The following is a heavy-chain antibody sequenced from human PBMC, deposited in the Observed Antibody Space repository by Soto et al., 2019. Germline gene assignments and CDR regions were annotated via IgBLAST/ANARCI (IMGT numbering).Heavy chain of an antibody. CDR1: GFTVSSNY. V-gene: IGHV3-53*01. J-gene: IGHJ6*02. CDR2: IYSDGRT. CDR3: ARDKNDILIGPLVYGMDV. Sequence: GGSLRLSCAASGFTVSSNYMSWVRQAPGKGLEWVSVIYSDGRTEYADSVKGRYTISRDNSKNTLYLQMNSLRAEDTAVYYCARDKNDILIGPLVYGMDVWGQGTTVTVSS. D-gene: IGHD3-9*01.